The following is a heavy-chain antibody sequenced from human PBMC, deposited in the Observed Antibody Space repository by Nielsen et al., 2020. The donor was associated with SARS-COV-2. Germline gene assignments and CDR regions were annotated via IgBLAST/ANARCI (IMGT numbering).Heavy chain of an antibody. CDR2: ISYDGSNK. J-gene: IGHJ4*02. Sequence: GRSLRLSCAASGFTFSSYAMHWVRQAPGKGLEWVAVISYDGSNKYYADSVKGRFTISRDNSKNTLYLQMNSLRAEDTAVYYCASEPSSYDSSGYNPFFDDYWGQGTLVTVSS. V-gene: IGHV3-30*04. CDR3: ASEPSSYDSSGYNPFFDDY. CDR1: GFTFSSYA. D-gene: IGHD3-22*01.